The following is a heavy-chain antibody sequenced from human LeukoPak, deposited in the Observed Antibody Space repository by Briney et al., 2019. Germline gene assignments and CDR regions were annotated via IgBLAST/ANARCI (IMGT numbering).Heavy chain of an antibody. J-gene: IGHJ6*03. Sequence: ASVKVSCKVSGGTFSSYAISWVRQAPGQGLEWMGRIIPIFGTANYAQKFQGRVTITTVESTSTAYMELSSLRSEGTAVYYCARLGGSYHYYYYMDVWGKGTTVTVSS. V-gene: IGHV1-69*05. CDR2: IIPIFGTA. D-gene: IGHD1-26*01. CDR1: GGTFSSYA. CDR3: ARLGGSYHYYYYMDV.